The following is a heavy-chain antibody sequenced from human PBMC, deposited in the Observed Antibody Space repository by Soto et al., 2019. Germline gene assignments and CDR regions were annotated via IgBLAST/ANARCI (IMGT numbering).Heavy chain of an antibody. J-gene: IGHJ4*02. CDR2: IIPLFGTA. V-gene: IGHV1-69*06. CDR3: ASKAACGGDCYAFDS. D-gene: IGHD2-21*02. CDR1: GGIFSSNT. Sequence: QVYLVQSGAEVKKPGSSVNISCKASGGIFSSNTINWVRQAAGQGLEWMGGIIPLFGTANYAEKLQGRVTITADKSTKTEYMEETSLRSEGTAGYYCASKAACGGDCYAFDSWGQGTLVTVSS.